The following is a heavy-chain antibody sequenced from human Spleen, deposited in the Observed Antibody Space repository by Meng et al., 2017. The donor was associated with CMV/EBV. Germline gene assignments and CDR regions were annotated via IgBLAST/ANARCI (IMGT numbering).Heavy chain of an antibody. Sequence: ASVKVSCKASGYTFTGYFMHWVRQAPGQGLEWVGWINPNSGDTNYAQEFQGRVTMTRDTSISTASMELSSLRSDDTAVYYCARGYCSGASCYIDDWGQGTLVTVSS. D-gene: IGHD2-2*02. J-gene: IGHJ4*02. CDR2: INPNSGDT. V-gene: IGHV1-2*02. CDR1: GYTFTGYF. CDR3: ARGYCSGASCYIDD.